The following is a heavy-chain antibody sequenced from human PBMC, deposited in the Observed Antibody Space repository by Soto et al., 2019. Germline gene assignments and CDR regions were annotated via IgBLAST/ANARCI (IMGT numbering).Heavy chain of an antibody. Sequence: ASVKVSCKASGYTFTGYYMHWVRQAPGQGLEWMGWINPNSGGTNYAQKFQGWVTMTRDTSASTAYMELSSLRSEDTAVYYCARDLPPVDYWGQGTLVTVSS. J-gene: IGHJ4*02. CDR2: INPNSGGT. CDR1: GYTFTGYY. CDR3: ARDLPPVDY. V-gene: IGHV1-2*04.